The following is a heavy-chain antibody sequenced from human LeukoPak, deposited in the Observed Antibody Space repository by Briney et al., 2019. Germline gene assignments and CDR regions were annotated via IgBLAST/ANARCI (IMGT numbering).Heavy chain of an antibody. Sequence: GGSLRLSCAASGFTFSSYAMHWVRQAPGKGLEWVAVISYDGSNKYYADAVKGRFTISRDNSKNTRYLQMNSLRAEDTAVYYCARVSRELVGYCSSTSCPTYYYYYYMDVWGKGTTVTVSS. J-gene: IGHJ6*03. CDR1: GFTFSSYA. CDR2: ISYDGSNK. CDR3: ARVSRELVGYCSSTSCPTYYYYYYMDV. D-gene: IGHD2-2*01. V-gene: IGHV3-30*01.